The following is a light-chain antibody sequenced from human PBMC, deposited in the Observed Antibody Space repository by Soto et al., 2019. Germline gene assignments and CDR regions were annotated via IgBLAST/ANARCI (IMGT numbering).Light chain of an antibody. V-gene: IGKV1-33*01. J-gene: IGKJ2*01. CDR1: QDISTY. CDR2: TVP. Sequence: DIQMTQSPSSLSASLGDRVTITCRASQDISTYLHWYQQKPGKAPNLLIYTVPNLETGVPSRFSGSGSGTVFTLTISALQPEDIATYYCQQYNSLPYTCGQGTRLEIE. CDR3: QQYNSLPYT.